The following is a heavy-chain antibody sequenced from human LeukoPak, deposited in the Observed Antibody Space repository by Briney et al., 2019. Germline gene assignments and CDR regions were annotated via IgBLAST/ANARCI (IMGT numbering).Heavy chain of an antibody. V-gene: IGHV3-66*01. D-gene: IGHD4-17*01. CDR3: ALATVTTDYYYGMDV. J-gene: IGHJ6*02. CDR2: IYSGGST. CDR1: GFTVSSNY. Sequence: PGGSLRLSCAASGFTVSSNYMSWVRQAPGKGLEWVSVIYSGGSTYYADSVKGRFTISRDNFKNTLYLQMNSLRAEDTAVYYCALATVTTDYYYGMDVWGQGTTVTVSS.